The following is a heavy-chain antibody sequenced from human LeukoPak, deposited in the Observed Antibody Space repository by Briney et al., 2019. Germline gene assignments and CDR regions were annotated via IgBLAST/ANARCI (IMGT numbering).Heavy chain of an antibody. Sequence: PSETLSLTCTVSGGPISSYYWSWIRQPPGKGLEWIGYIYTSGSTNYNPSLKSRVTISVDTSKNQFSLKLSSVTAADTAVYYCARADEQHYDITGWGQGTLVTVSS. J-gene: IGHJ4*02. CDR1: GGPISSYY. CDR3: ARADEQHYDITG. D-gene: IGHD3-9*01. V-gene: IGHV4-4*09. CDR2: IYTSGST.